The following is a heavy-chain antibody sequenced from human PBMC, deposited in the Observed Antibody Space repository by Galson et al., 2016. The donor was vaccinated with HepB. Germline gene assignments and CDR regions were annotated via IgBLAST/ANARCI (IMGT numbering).Heavy chain of an antibody. V-gene: IGHV3-48*02. Sequence: SLRLSCAGSGSGYTFSSYWMTWVRQAPGKGLEWIAYISRTSDKIYYADSLKGRVTISRDNAKNSLSLQVNSLRDEDTAIYYCARSTVAGTIQYWGRGTLITVSS. D-gene: IGHD6-19*01. CDR3: ARSTVAGTIQY. J-gene: IGHJ4*02. CDR2: ISRTSDKI. CDR1: GSGYTFSSYW.